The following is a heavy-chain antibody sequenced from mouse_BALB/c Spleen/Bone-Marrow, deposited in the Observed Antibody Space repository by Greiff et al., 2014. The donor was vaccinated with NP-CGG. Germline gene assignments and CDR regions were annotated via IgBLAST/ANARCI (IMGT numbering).Heavy chain of an antibody. D-gene: IGHD1-1*01. CDR2: IDPGNGNT. CDR3: AAYYFGSSYGFAC. CDR1: GFNFNGTY. Sequence: EVQLQQSGAELVKPGASVKLSCTASGFNFNGTYMHWVKQRPEQGLEWIGSIDPGNGNTKYDPKFQGKVTITTDTSSNTAYLQLSSLTSEDTAVYYCAAYYFGSSYGFACWGQGTLVTVSA. V-gene: IGHV14-3*02. J-gene: IGHJ3*01.